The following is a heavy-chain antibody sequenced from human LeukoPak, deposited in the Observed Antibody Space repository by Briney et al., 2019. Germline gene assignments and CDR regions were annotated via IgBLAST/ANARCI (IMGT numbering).Heavy chain of an antibody. Sequence: ASVKVSCKASGYTFTGHYMHWVRQAPGQGLEWMGWINPNSGGTNYAQKFQGRVTMTRDPSISTAHMELSRLRSDDTAVYYCARGWSSYNTSAAYYYYMYVWDKGTGVTISS. D-gene: IGHD3-10*01. V-gene: IGHV1-2*02. J-gene: IGHJ6*03. CDR2: INPNSGGT. CDR3: ARGWSSYNTSAAYYYYMYV. CDR1: GYTFTGHY.